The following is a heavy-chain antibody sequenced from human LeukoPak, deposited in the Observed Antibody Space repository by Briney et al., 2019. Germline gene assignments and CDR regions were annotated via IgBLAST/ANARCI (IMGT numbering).Heavy chain of an antibody. CDR1: GYTFTSYG. V-gene: IGHV1-18*04. CDR2: ISAYNGNT. CDR3: ARARYCSGGSCRPPGWFGP. D-gene: IGHD2-15*01. J-gene: IGHJ5*02. Sequence: GASVKVSCKASGYTFTSYGISWVRQAPGQGLEWMGWISAYNGNTNYAQKLQGRVTMTTDTSTSTAYMELRSLRSDDTAVYYCARARYCSGGSCRPPGWFGPWGQGTLVTVSS.